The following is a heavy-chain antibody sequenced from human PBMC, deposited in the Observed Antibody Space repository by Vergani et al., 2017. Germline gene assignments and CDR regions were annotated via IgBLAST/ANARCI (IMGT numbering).Heavy chain of an antibody. Sequence: QVQLVQSGAEVKKPGASVKVSCKASGYTFTAYYLPWVRQAPGQGLEWMGWINPNSGGTKYAQKFQGRVTMTRDTSMRTTYMELRSDDTAVYFCARVVVEGDVVAYLGQGTLVIVSS. J-gene: IGHJ4*02. CDR2: INPNSGGT. D-gene: IGHD2-2*01. V-gene: IGHV1-2*02. CDR3: ARVVVEGDVVAY. CDR1: GYTFTAYY.